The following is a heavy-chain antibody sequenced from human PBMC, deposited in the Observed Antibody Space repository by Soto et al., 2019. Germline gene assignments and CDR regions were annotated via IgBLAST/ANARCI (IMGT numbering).Heavy chain of an antibody. CDR1: GGTYSSYT. CDR2: IIPILGIA. D-gene: IGHD3-22*01. J-gene: IGHJ4*02. Sequence: ASVKVSCKASGGTYSSYTISWVRQAPGQGLEWMGRIIPILGIANYAQKFQGRVTITADKSTSTAYMELSSLRSEDTAVYYCARSHDSSGYYHFDYWGQGTLVTVSS. CDR3: ARSHDSSGYYHFDY. V-gene: IGHV1-69*02.